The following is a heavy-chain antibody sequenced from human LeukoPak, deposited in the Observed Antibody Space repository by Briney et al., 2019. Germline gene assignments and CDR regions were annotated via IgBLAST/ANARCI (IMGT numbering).Heavy chain of an antibody. CDR3: ARHLLGRYQLLLDY. D-gene: IGHD2-2*01. V-gene: IGHV1-18*04. CDR1: GYAFTSYG. Sequence: GASGKVSCKASGYAFTSYGISWGRQAPGQGLEWMGWISAYNGNTNYAQKLQGRGTMTTDTSTSTAYMELRSLRSDDTAVYYCARHLLGRYQLLLDYWGQGTLVTVSS. J-gene: IGHJ4*02. CDR2: ISAYNGNT.